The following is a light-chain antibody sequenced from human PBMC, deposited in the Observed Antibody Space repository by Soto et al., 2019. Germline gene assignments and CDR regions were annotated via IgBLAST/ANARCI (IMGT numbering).Light chain of an antibody. Sequence: DIQLTQSPAFLSASVGDRVTITCRASQGITSYLAWYQQKPGRAPKLLIYAASTLQSGVPSRFSGSGSGTELTLTISSLQPEDFATYSCQQLVTYPLTFGGGTKVEIK. CDR2: AAS. CDR3: QQLVTYPLT. V-gene: IGKV1-9*01. CDR1: QGITSY. J-gene: IGKJ4*01.